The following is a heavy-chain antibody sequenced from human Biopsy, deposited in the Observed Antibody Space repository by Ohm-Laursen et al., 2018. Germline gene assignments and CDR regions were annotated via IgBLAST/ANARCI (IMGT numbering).Heavy chain of an antibody. D-gene: IGHD3-10*01. CDR1: GYTFTSYE. CDR2: MNPDSGNT. CDR3: ARADPPLFYYGSGSSNWFDP. J-gene: IGHJ5*02. Sequence: GSSVKVSCKDSGYTFTSYEINWVRQATGQGLEWMGWMNPDSGNTGYAQNFQGRVAMTRNTSISTAYMELSSLKSEDTAVYFCARADPPLFYYGSGSSNWFDPWGQGTLVTVSS. V-gene: IGHV1-8*01.